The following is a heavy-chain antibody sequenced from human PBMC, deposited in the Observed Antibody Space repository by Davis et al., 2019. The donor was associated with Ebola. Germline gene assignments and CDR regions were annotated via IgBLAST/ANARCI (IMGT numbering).Heavy chain of an antibody. J-gene: IGHJ6*02. V-gene: IGHV4-31*03. CDR2: IYYSGST. Sequence: MPSETLSLTCTVSGGSISSGGYYWSWIRQHPGKGLEWIGYIYYSGSTYYNPSLKSRVTISVDTSKNQFSLKLSSVTAADTAVYYCARQEEGYSGYDYYYGMDVWGQGTTVTVSS. CDR3: ARQEEGYSGYDYYYGMDV. D-gene: IGHD5-12*01. CDR1: GGSISSGGYY.